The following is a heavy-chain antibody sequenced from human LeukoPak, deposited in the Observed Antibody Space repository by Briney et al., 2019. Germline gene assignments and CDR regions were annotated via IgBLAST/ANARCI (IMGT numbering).Heavy chain of an antibody. CDR1: GFTFSSYG. CDR3: AKDLLGTTVTSH. J-gene: IGHJ4*02. D-gene: IGHD4-11*01. CDR2: ISYDGSNK. V-gene: IGHV3-30*18. Sequence: GGSLRLSCAASGFTFSSYGMHWVRQAPGKGLEWVAVISYDGSNKYYADSVKGRFTISRDNSKNTLYLQMNSLRAEDTAVYYCAKDLLGTTVTSHWGQGTLVTVSS.